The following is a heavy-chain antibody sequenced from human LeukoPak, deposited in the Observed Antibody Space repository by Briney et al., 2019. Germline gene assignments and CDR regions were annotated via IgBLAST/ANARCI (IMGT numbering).Heavy chain of an antibody. CDR2: IYSGST. D-gene: IGHD4-23*01. V-gene: IGHV4-39*07. Sequence: PSETLSLTCTVSGGSISSSSYYWGWIRQPPGKGLEWIGSIYSGSTYYNPSLKSRVTISVDTSKNQFSLKLSSVTAADTAVYYCARDGPLRWDNAFDIWGQGTMVTVSS. CDR3: ARDGPLRWDNAFDI. J-gene: IGHJ3*02. CDR1: GGSISSSSYY.